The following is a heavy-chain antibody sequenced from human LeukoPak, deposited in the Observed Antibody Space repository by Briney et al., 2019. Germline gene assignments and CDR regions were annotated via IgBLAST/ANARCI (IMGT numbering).Heavy chain of an antibody. CDR1: GVSISTYY. CDR3: ARQTGSGLFILP. CDR2: IYYSGRT. Sequence: SETLSLTCSVSGVSISTYYWSWLRQPPGKGGEGMGYIYYSGRTSYNPSLKSRATISVDTSKNQFSLKLSSVPAADTAVYYCARQTGSGLFILPGGQGTLVTVSS. D-gene: IGHD3/OR15-3a*01. V-gene: IGHV4-59*01. J-gene: IGHJ4*02.